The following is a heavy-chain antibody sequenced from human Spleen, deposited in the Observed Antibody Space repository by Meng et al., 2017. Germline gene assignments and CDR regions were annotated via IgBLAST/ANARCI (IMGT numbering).Heavy chain of an antibody. CDR3: ASGMAVIDY. D-gene: IGHD5-24*01. J-gene: IGHJ4*02. CDR1: GYTFTGYF. Sequence: AQLVQSGTEVKKPGASLKVSCKTSGYTFTGYFMHWVRQAPGQGLEWMGRINPGTGGTDYAQKFHGRVAMTSDTSINTAYMELSRLKSDDTAVYFCASGMAVIDYWGQGTLVTVSS. V-gene: IGHV1-2*06. CDR2: INPGTGGT.